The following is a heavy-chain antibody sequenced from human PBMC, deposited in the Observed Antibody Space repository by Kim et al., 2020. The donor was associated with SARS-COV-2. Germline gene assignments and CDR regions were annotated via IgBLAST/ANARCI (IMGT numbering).Heavy chain of an antibody. D-gene: IGHD2-15*01. CDR3: ARANIRYYYYGMDV. V-gene: IGHV3-53*01. J-gene: IGHJ6*02. Sequence: ADSVKGRFTISRDNSKNTLYLQMNSLRAEDTAVYYCARANIRYYYYGMDVWGQGTTVTVSS.